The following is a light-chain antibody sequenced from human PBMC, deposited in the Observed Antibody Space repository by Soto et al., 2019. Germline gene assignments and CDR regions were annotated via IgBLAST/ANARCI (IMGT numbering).Light chain of an antibody. CDR3: QQYGSSPPRYT. CDR2: GAS. V-gene: IGKV3-20*01. J-gene: IGKJ2*01. Sequence: EIVLTQSPGTLSLSPGEKATISCRASQSVSSSYLAWYQQKPGQAPRLLIYGASSRATGIPDRFSGSGSGTDFTLTISRLEPEDFAVYYCQQYGSSPPRYTFGQGTKVDIK. CDR1: QSVSSSY.